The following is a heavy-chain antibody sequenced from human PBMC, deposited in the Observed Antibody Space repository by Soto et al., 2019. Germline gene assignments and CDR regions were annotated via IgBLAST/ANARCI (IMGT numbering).Heavy chain of an antibody. CDR3: ARDNYNYSGMDV. CDR2: INPYNGGA. CDR1: GYIFNVYS. V-gene: IGHV1-2*02. J-gene: IGHJ6*02. Sequence: ASVKVSCKASGYIFNVYSLHWVRQAPGQGLEWMGWINPYNGGANFAQEFQGRVTMTRDTSLSIVYMEVTRLTYDDTAVYYCARDNYNYSGMDVWGQGTTVTVSS.